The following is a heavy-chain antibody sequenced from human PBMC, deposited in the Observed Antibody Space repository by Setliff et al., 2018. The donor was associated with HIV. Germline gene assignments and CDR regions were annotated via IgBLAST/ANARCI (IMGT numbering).Heavy chain of an antibody. V-gene: IGHV4-61*05. CDR2: IYYTGST. D-gene: IGHD2-21*01. J-gene: IGHJ4*02. CDR3: ASGLFYYY. CDR1: GPSIITTDYY. Sequence: SETLSLTCSFSGPSIITTDYYWAWVRQPPGKGLEWIGFIYYTGSTKYTPSLKSRVTISVDTSKTQFSLRLGSVTAADTAVYYCASGLFYYYWGQGALVTVSS.